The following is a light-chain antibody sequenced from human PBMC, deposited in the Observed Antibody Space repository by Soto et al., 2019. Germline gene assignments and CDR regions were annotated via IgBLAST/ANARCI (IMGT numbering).Light chain of an antibody. V-gene: IGLV1-51*01. CDR2: DNN. Sequence: QSVLTQPPSVSAAPGQKVTISCSGSSSNIGNNYVSWYQQLPGTAPKLLIYDNNKRPSVIPDRFSGSKSGTSATLGITGLQTGDEADYYCGTWDNSLGAGVFGGGTKLTVL. CDR3: GTWDNSLGAGV. CDR1: SSNIGNNY. J-gene: IGLJ3*02.